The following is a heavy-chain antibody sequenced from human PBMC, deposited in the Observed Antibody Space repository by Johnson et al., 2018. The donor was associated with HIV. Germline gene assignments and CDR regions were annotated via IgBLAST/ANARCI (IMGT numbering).Heavy chain of an antibody. CDR3: AKDRSGSWYGADAFDI. CDR2: IWYDGSNK. Sequence: QVQLVESGGGVVQPGRSLRLSCAASGFTFSNYAMHWVRQAPGKGLEWVAVIWYDGSNKYYADSVKGRFTISRDNSKNTLYLQMNSLRAEDTAVYYCAKDRSGSWYGADAFDIWGQGTMVTVSS. D-gene: IGHD6-13*01. V-gene: IGHV3-33*06. J-gene: IGHJ3*02. CDR1: GFTFSNYA.